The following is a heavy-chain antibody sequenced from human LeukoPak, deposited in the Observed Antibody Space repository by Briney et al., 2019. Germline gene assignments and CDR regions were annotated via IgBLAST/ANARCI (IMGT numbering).Heavy chain of an antibody. CDR2: IYYSGST. CDR3: ARDAYSSGPTRSRSYWYFDL. D-gene: IGHD6-19*01. V-gene: IGHV4-59*01. Sequence: SETLSLTCTVSGGSISSYYWSWIRQPPGKGLEWVGYIYYSGSTNYNPSLKSRVTVSVDTSKNQFSLTLSSVTAADTAVYYCARDAYSSGPTRSRSYWYFDLWGRGTLVTVSS. J-gene: IGHJ2*01. CDR1: GGSISSYY.